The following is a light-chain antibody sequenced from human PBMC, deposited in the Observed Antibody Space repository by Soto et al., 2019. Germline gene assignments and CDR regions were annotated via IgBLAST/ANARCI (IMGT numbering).Light chain of an antibody. CDR2: GAS. V-gene: IGKV3-20*01. Sequence: EIVLTQSPVTLSLSPGERATLSCRASQSVSSSYLAWYQQIPGQAPRLLIYGASSRATGIPDRFSGSGSGTDFTLTICRLESADFAVYYCQQYGSSPWTFGQGTKVEVK. J-gene: IGKJ1*01. CDR3: QQYGSSPWT. CDR1: QSVSSSY.